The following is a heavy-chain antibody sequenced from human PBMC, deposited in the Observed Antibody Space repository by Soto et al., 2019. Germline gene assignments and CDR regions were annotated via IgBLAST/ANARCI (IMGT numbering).Heavy chain of an antibody. CDR1: GFTFSSYA. CDR2: ISGSGGST. V-gene: IGHV3-23*01. D-gene: IGHD3-10*01. J-gene: IGHJ6*03. Sequence: EVQLLESGGGLVQPGGSLRLSCAASGFTFSSYAISWVRQAPGKGLEWVSAISGSGGSTYYADSVKGRFTISRDNSKNTLYLQMNSLRAEDTAVYYCAKVYGSGRIFYYYYMDVWGKGTTVTVSS. CDR3: AKVYGSGRIFYYYYMDV.